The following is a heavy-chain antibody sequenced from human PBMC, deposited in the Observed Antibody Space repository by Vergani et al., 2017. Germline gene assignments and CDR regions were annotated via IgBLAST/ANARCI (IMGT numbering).Heavy chain of an antibody. CDR2: IKQDGSEK. D-gene: IGHD3-10*01. J-gene: IGHJ6*03. CDR1: GFTFSSYW. Sequence: EVQLVESGGGLVQPGGSLRLSCAASGFTFSSYWMSWVRQAPGKGLEWVANIKQDGSEKYYVDSVKGRFTISRDNAKNSLYLQMNSLRAEDTAVYYCARERFGELLDYYYYMDVWGKGTTVTVSS. V-gene: IGHV3-7*01. CDR3: ARERFGELLDYYYYMDV.